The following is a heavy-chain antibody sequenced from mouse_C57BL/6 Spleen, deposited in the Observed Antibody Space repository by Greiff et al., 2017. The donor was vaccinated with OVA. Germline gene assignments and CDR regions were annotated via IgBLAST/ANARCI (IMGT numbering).Heavy chain of an antibody. J-gene: IGHJ4*01. D-gene: IGHD1-1*01. CDR3: ARSDKFITTVVATKGAMDY. V-gene: IGHV1-39*01. CDR2: INPNYGTT. CDR1: GYSFTDYN. Sequence: EVQVVESGPELVKPGASVKISCKASGYSFTDYNMNWVKQSNGKSLEWIGVINPNYGTTSYNQKFKGKATLTVDQSSSTAYMQLNSLTSEDSAVYYCARSDKFITTVVATKGAMDYWGQGTSVTVSS.